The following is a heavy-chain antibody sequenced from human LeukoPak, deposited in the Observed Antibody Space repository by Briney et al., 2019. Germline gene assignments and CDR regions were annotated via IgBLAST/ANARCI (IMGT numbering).Heavy chain of an antibody. V-gene: IGHV4-59*01. Sequence: PSETLSLTCTVSGGSISSYYWSWIRQPPGKGLEWIGYIFYRGSTNYNPSLKSRVTISVDTSKNQFSLKLSSVTAADTAVYYCARVFSYPLRAPFDPWGQGTLVTVSS. D-gene: IGHD3-3*01. CDR2: IFYRGST. CDR3: ARVFSYPLRAPFDP. CDR1: GGSISSYY. J-gene: IGHJ5*02.